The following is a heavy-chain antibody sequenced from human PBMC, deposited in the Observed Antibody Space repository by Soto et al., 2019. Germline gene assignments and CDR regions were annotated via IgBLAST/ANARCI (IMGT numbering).Heavy chain of an antibody. CDR1: NYSISSGYY. V-gene: IGHV4-38-2*02. J-gene: IGHJ4*02. D-gene: IGHD3-16*01. CDR3: ARVAFGPIDY. Sequence: SETLSLTCTVSNYSISSGYYWGWIRQSPGEGLEWIVSMYHSGTTYYNPSLKCRVIISVDTSKNQFSLKLTSVTSADTSVYFCARVAFGPIDYWGQGTLVTVSS. CDR2: MYHSGTT.